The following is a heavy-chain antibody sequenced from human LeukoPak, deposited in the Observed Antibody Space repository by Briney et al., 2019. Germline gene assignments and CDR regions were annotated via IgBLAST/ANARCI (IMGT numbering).Heavy chain of an antibody. CDR2: IIPIFGTP. V-gene: IGHV1-69*05. CDR3: ARGPNGSSWFPPLDH. J-gene: IGHJ4*02. CDR1: GGTFSNSA. D-gene: IGHD6-13*01. Sequence: SLKVSCEASGGTFSNSALSCGRQTPGQGLEWMGGIIPIFGTPTYAQRFQGRVTISTDASMTIAYMERNSLTADDTAVSYCARGPNGSSWFPPLDHWGQGTLLTVSS.